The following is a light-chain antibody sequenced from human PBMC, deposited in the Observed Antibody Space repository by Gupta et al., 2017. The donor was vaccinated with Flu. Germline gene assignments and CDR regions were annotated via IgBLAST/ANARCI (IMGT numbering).Light chain of an antibody. CDR3: CSYAGSSTYV. J-gene: IGLJ1*01. CDR1: SSDVGSYNL. Sequence: SINISCTGTSSDVGSYNLVSWYQQHPGKAPKLMIYEVSKRPSGVSNRFSGSKSGNTASLTISGLQAEDEADYYCCSYAGSSTYVFGTGTKVTVL. V-gene: IGLV2-23*02. CDR2: EVS.